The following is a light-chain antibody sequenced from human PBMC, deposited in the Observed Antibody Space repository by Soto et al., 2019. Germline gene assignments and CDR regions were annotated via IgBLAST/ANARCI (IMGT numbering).Light chain of an antibody. CDR2: VNN. J-gene: IGLJ2*01. Sequence: QAVVTQPPSVSGAPGQRVTISCSGSSSNIGAGYDVHWYQQFPGTAPKLLIYVNNNRPSGVPDRFSGSKSGTSASLAITGLQAEDEADYYCQSFDSSLGGDVVFGGGTKLTVL. CDR1: SSNIGAGYD. CDR3: QSFDSSLGGDVV. V-gene: IGLV1-40*01.